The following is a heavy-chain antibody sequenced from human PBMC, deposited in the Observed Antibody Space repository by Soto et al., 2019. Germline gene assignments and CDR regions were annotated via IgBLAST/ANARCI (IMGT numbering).Heavy chain of an antibody. J-gene: IGHJ6*02. CDR1: GGSSSSYY. V-gene: IGHV4-59*01. Sequence: SETLSLTCTVSGGSSSSYYRSWIRQPPGKGLKWIGYIYYSGSTNYNPSLKSRVTISVDTSKNQFSLKLSSVTAADTAVYYCARVKLETLYYYYYYGMDVLGQGTTVTVSS. CDR3: ARVKLETLYYYYYYGMDV. D-gene: IGHD6-6*01. CDR2: IYYSGST.